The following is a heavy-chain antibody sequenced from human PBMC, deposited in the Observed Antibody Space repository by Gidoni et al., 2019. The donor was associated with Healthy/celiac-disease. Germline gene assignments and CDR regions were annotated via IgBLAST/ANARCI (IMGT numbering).Heavy chain of an antibody. D-gene: IGHD3-22*01. V-gene: IGHV4-34*01. CDR2: INHSGST. J-gene: IGHJ5*02. CDR1: GGSFSGYY. Sequence: QVQLQQWGAGLLKPSETLYLTCAVYGGSFSGYYWSLIRQPPGKGLEWIGEINHSGSTNYNPSLKSRVTISVDTAKNQFSLKLSSVTAADTAVYYCARGGDYYDSSGLYNWFDPWGQGTLVTVSS. CDR3: ARGGDYYDSSGLYNWFDP.